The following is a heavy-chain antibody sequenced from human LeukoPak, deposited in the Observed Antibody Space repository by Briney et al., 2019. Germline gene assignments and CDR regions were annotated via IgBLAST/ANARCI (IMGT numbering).Heavy chain of an antibody. J-gene: IGHJ5*02. D-gene: IGHD1-26*01. V-gene: IGHV3-48*03. Sequence: PGGSLRLSCAASGFTFSSFEMNWVRQAPGKGLEWVSYISRSGSTIYYADSVKGRFTISRDNAKNSLYLQMNSLRAEDTALYYCARFIVGAPNWFDPWGQGTLVTVSS. CDR3: ARFIVGAPNWFDP. CDR2: ISRSGSTI. CDR1: GFTFSSFE.